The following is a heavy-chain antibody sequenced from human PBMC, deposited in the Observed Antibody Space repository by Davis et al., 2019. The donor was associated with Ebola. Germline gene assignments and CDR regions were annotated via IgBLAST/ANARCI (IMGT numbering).Heavy chain of an antibody. CDR1: GFTFSNYP. V-gene: IGHV3-23*01. D-gene: IGHD3-3*01. J-gene: IGHJ6*04. CDR2: ISGSGGST. CDR3: AKSGLSFGVVKYHYGMDV. Sequence: GESLKISCAASGFTFSNYPMTWVRQAPGKGLEWVSAISGSGGSTYYADSVKGRFTISRDNSKKTLYLQMNSLRAEDTAVYYCAKSGLSFGVVKYHYGMDVWGKGTTVTVSS.